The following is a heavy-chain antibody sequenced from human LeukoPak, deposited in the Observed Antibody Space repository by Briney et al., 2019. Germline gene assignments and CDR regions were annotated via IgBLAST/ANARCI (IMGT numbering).Heavy chain of an antibody. D-gene: IGHD3-3*01. V-gene: IGHV4-34*01. CDR1: GGSCSGYY. CDR3: ARSMGFPRVLRFLEWLVPFDY. CDR2: INHSGST. Sequence: SENLSLNCAVYGGSCSGYYWSWIRQPPGKGLEWIGEINHSGSTNYNPSLKSRVTISVDTSKDQFSLKLSSVTAADTAVYYCARSMGFPRVLRFLEWLVPFDYWGQGTLVTVSS. J-gene: IGHJ4*02.